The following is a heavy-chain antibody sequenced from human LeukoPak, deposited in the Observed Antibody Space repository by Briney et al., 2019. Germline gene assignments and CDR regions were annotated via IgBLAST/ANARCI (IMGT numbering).Heavy chain of an antibody. V-gene: IGHV4-39*01. CDR2: IYYSGST. J-gene: IGHJ3*02. Sequence: LETLSLTCTVSGGSISSSSYYWGCIRQPPGKGLEGTGSIYYSGSTYYNPSLKSRVTISVDTSKNKFSLKLNSVTAADTAVYYCARPAYRGSYYDAFDIWGQGTMVTVSS. CDR3: ARPAYRGSYYDAFDI. CDR1: GGSISSSSYY. D-gene: IGHD1-26*01.